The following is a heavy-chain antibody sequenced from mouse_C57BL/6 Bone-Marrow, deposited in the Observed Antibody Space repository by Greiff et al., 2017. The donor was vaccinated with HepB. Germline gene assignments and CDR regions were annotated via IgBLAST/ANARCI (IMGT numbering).Heavy chain of an antibody. CDR3: VRQYYGFAY. D-gene: IGHD1-1*01. V-gene: IGHV10-1*01. Sequence: EVQRVESGGGLVQPKGSLKLSCAASGFSFNTYAMNWVRQAPGKGLEWVARIRSKSNNYATYYADSVKDRFTISRDDSESMLYLQMNNLKTEDTAMYYCVRQYYGFAYWGQGTLVTVSA. CDR1: GFSFNTYA. J-gene: IGHJ3*01. CDR2: IRSKSNNYAT.